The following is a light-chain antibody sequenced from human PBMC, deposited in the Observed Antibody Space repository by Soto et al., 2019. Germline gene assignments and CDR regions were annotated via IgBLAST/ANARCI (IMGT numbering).Light chain of an antibody. J-gene: IGLJ3*02. CDR1: RYNIGTNI. CDR3: AAWGDSLNVWM. V-gene: IGLV1-44*01. Sequence: QSVLTQPPSVSGTPGQKVTISCSGSRYNIGTNIVNWYQQFPGEAPKLLIYRTNERPSGVPDRFSGSKSGTSASLAISGLQSEDEGDYYCAAWGDSLNVWMFGGGTTLPVL. CDR2: RTN.